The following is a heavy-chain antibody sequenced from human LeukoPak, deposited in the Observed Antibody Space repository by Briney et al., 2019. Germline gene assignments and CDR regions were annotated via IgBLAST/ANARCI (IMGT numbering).Heavy chain of an antibody. CDR2: IYSGNST. Sequence: PGGSLRLSCAASGFTVSSNYMSWVRQAPGKGLEWASVIYSGNSTYYADSVKGRFTISRDNSKNTLYLQMSSLRAEDTAVYYCARVSCSSTSCSLPYYWGQGTLVTVSS. CDR3: ARVSCSSTSCSLPYY. J-gene: IGHJ4*02. V-gene: IGHV3-53*01. CDR1: GFTVSSNY. D-gene: IGHD2-2*01.